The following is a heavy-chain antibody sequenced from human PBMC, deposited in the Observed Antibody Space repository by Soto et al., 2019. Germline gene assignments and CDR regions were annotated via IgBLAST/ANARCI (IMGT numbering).Heavy chain of an antibody. J-gene: IGHJ6*02. CDR2: INPNSGGT. D-gene: IGHD1-7*01. Sequence: ASVKVSCKASGYTFTGYYMHWVRQAPGQGLEWMGWINPNSGGTNYAQKFQGWVTMTRDTSISTAYMELSRLRSDDTAVYYCARSVAGTTYYYYYYGMDVWGQGTTVTVSS. CDR3: ARSVAGTTYYYYYYGMDV. V-gene: IGHV1-2*04. CDR1: GYTFTGYY.